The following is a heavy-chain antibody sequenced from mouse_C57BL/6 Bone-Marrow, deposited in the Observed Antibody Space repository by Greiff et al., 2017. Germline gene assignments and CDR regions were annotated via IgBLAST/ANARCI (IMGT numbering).Heavy chain of an antibody. Sequence: DVMLVESGGGLVKPGGSLKLSCAASGFTFSDYGMHWVRQAPEKGLEWVAYISSGSSTIYYADTVKGRFTISRDNAKNTLFLQMTSLRSEDTAMYYCAYYGSSYGYWYFDVWGTGTTVTGSS. CDR2: ISSGSSTI. CDR3: AYYGSSYGYWYFDV. CDR1: GFTFSDYG. V-gene: IGHV5-17*01. D-gene: IGHD1-1*01. J-gene: IGHJ1*03.